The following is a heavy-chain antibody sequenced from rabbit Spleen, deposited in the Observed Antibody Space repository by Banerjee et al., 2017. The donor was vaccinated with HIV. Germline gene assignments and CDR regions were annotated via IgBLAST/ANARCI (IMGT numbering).Heavy chain of an antibody. CDR1: GFSFSSSYY. CDR3: TRDHTSGGYHFNL. J-gene: IGHJ4*01. Sequence: QEQLVESGGGLVKPEGSLTLTCTASGFSFSSSYYMCWVRQAPGKGLELIACIYAGNSGSTYYASWAKGRFTISISTSLNTVDLKMTSLTAADTATYFCTRDHTSGGYHFNLWGPGTLVTVS. V-gene: IGHV1S45*01. CDR2: IYAGNSGST. D-gene: IGHD1-1*01.